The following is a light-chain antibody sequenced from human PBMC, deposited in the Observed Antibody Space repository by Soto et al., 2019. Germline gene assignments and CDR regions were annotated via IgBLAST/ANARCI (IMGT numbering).Light chain of an antibody. J-gene: IGKJ4*01. CDR2: GAS. Sequence: ESVLTQSPGTLSLSPGERATLSCRASQSVSSSYLAWYQQKPGQAPRLLIYGASSRATGIPDRFSGRGSGTDFTLNISRLETEDFAVYYCQQYGKGVTFGGVNKVEIK. CDR3: QQYGKGVT. CDR1: QSVSSSY. V-gene: IGKV3-20*01.